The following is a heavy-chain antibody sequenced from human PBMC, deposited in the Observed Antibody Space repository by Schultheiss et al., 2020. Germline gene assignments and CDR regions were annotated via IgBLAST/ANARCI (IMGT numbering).Heavy chain of an antibody. V-gene: IGHV3-9*01. D-gene: IGHD5-18*01. Sequence: SLKISCAASGFTFDDYAMHWVRQAPGKGLEWVSGISWNSGSIGYADSVKGRFTISRDNAKNSLYLQMNSLRAEDTALYYCAKGGRGYSYLFDYWGQGTLVTVSS. J-gene: IGHJ4*02. CDR3: AKGGRGYSYLFDY. CDR1: GFTFDDYA. CDR2: ISWNSGSI.